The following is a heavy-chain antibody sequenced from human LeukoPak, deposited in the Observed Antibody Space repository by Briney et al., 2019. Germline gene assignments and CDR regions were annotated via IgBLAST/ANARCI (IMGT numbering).Heavy chain of an antibody. J-gene: IGHJ6*03. CDR2: IYYSGST. V-gene: IGHV4-30-4*07. CDR3: ASLYMQRGYMDV. Sequence: SETLSLTCAVSGGSISSGGYSWSWIRQPPGKGLEWIGYIYYSGSTYYNPSLKSRVTISVDTSKNQFSLRLNSVTAADTAVYYCASLYMQRGYMDVWGRGTTVTVSS. CDR1: GGSISSGGYS. D-gene: IGHD1-1*01.